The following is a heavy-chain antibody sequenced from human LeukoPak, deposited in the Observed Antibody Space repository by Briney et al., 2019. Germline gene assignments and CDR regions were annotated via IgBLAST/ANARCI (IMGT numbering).Heavy chain of an antibody. CDR1: GFIFNTYG. CDR2: IWFDGSIK. D-gene: IGHD6-19*01. CDR3: ASAAGPFDN. Sequence: PGGTLRLSCAASGFIFNTYGRHWVRQAPGKGLEWVAVIWFDGSIKYYADSVKGRFTISRDNSKNTLYLQMNSLRAEDTALYYCASAAGPFDNWGQGTLVTVSS. V-gene: IGHV3-33*01. J-gene: IGHJ4*02.